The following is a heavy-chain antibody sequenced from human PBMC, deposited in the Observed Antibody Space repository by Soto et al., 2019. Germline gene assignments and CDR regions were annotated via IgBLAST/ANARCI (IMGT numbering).Heavy chain of an antibody. Sequence: ASVKVSCKVSGYTFTSYDINWVRQATGQGLEWMGWMNPNSGNTGYAQKFQGRVTMTRNTSISTAYMELSSLRSEDTAVYYCARGRGGLSSSRSWYGVGWFDPWGQGTLVTVSS. CDR1: GYTFTSYD. CDR3: ARGRGGLSSSRSWYGVGWFDP. CDR2: MNPNSGNT. J-gene: IGHJ5*02. D-gene: IGHD6-13*01. V-gene: IGHV1-8*01.